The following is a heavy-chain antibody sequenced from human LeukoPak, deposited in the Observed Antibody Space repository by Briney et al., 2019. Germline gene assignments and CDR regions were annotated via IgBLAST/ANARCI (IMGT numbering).Heavy chain of an antibody. CDR1: GGSISSSSYY. CDR2: IYYSGST. CDR3: ARDQYYGSGRKFDY. V-gene: IGHV4-39*07. J-gene: IGHJ4*02. D-gene: IGHD3-10*01. Sequence: SETLSLTCTVSGGSISSSSYYWGWIRQPPGKGLEWIGSIYYSGSTYYNPSLKSRVTISVDTSKNQFSLKLSSVTAADTAVYYCARDQYYGSGRKFDYWGQGTLVTVSS.